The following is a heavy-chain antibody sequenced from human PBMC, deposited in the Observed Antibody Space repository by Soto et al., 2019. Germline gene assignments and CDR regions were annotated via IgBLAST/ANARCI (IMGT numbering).Heavy chain of an antibody. CDR3: ARDRLQYVPTSLDY. V-gene: IGHV1-18*01. CDR2: ISGYNGNT. CDR1: GYTFTSYG. J-gene: IGHJ4*02. D-gene: IGHD4-4*01. Sequence: QVQLVQSGAEVKKPGASVKVSCKASGYTFTSYGISWVRQAPGQGLEWMGWISGYNGNTNYAQKLQGRATMTTDTSTSTAYMELRSLGSDDTAVYYCARDRLQYVPTSLDYWGQGTLVTVSS.